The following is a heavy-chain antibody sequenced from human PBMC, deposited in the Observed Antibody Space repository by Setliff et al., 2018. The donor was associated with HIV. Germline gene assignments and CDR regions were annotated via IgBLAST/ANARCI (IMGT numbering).Heavy chain of an antibody. Sequence: PGGSLRLSCAASGFTFSDYYMSWIRQAPGKGLEWISYISGTGETSYYADSVQGRFTVSRDNAKNTVYLQMHSLRVEDTAVYYCAAVPWGHSSLIIDHWGQGTPVTVSS. CDR3: AAVPWGHSSLIIDH. J-gene: IGHJ4*02. CDR1: GFTFSDYY. D-gene: IGHD3-16*01. V-gene: IGHV3-11*04. CDR2: ISGTGETS.